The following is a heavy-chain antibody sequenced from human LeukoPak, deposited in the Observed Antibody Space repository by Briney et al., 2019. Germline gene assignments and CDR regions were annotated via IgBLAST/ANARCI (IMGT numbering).Heavy chain of an antibody. CDR2: ISAYNGNT. CDR3: ARDPSLAGTRFDY. J-gene: IGHJ4*02. CDR1: GYTFTSYG. D-gene: IGHD6-19*01. V-gene: IGHV1-18*01. Sequence: ASVKVSCKASGYTFTSYGTSWVRQAPGQGLEWMGWISAYNGNTNYAQKLQGRVTMTTDTSTSTACMELRSLRSDDTAVYYCARDPSLAGTRFDYWGQGTLVTVSS.